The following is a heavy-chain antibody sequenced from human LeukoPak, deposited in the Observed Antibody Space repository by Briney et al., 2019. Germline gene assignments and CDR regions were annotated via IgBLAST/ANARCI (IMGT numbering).Heavy chain of an antibody. Sequence: GEPLKISCQGFGYTFTTSWIGWVRQLPGKGLEWMGIIYPGDSDTRYSPSFQGQVTITADKSISTAYLQWSSPKASDTAMYYCARHAVYYGSGNRAFDIWGQGTMVTVSS. CDR1: GYTFTTSW. D-gene: IGHD3-10*01. CDR2: IYPGDSDT. V-gene: IGHV5-51*01. CDR3: ARHAVYYGSGNRAFDI. J-gene: IGHJ3*02.